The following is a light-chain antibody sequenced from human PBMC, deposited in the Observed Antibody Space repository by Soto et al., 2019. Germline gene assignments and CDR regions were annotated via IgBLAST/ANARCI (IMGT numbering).Light chain of an antibody. CDR3: CSYADITTYYV. Sequence: QSALTQPASVSGSPGQSITISCTGTSSDVGSYNLVSCYQQHPGEAPKLMIYGGTKRPSGVSNRFSGSKSGNTASLKTSGLHAEAEAYYYFCSYADITTYYVSGTGTNLTVL. CDR1: SSDVGSYNL. J-gene: IGLJ1*01. CDR2: GGT. V-gene: IGLV2-23*01.